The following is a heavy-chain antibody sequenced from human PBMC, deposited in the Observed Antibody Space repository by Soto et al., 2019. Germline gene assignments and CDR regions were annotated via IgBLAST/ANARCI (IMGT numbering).Heavy chain of an antibody. CDR1: GFTFSNYA. Sequence: GGSLRLSCAASGFTFSNYAMSWVRQAPGKGLEWVSTISGSGARTYYADSVEGRFTISRDNSENTLYLQMNSLRAEDTAIYYCAKDLFSGYSSYWGQGTLVTVSS. CDR2: ISGSGART. D-gene: IGHD5-12*01. V-gene: IGHV3-23*01. CDR3: AKDLFSGYSSY. J-gene: IGHJ4*02.